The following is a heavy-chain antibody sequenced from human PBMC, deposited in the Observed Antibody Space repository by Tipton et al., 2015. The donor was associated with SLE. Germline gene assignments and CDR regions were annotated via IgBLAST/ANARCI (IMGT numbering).Heavy chain of an antibody. Sequence: TLSLTCSVSGGSISSSPYYWGWIRQPPGKGLEWIASIYYSGSTYYNPSLKSRVTISVDTSKNQFSLKLSSVTAADTAVYYCARRSTGLSIAVAGTIDYWGQGTLVTVSS. D-gene: IGHD6-19*01. V-gene: IGHV4-39*07. J-gene: IGHJ4*02. CDR2: IYYSGST. CDR1: GGSISSSPYY. CDR3: ARRSTGLSIAVAGTIDY.